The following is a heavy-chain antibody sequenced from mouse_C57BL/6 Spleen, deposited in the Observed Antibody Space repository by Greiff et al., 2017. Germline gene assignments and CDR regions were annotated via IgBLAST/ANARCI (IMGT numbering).Heavy chain of an antibody. D-gene: IGHD1-1*01. J-gene: IGHJ4*01. V-gene: IGHV1-9*01. CDR1: GYTFTGYW. Sequence: VQLQQSGAELMKPGASVKLSCKASGYTFTGYWIEWVKQRPGHGLEWIGEILPGSGTTNYNEKFKGKATITADTSSNTAYMQLSSLTTEDSAIYYCAREGSDCNYAMDYWGQGTSVTVSS. CDR2: ILPGSGTT. CDR3: AREGSDCNYAMDY.